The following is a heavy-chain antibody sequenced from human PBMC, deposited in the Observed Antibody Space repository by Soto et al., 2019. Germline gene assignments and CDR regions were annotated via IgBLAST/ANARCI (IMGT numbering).Heavy chain of an antibody. Sequence: PGGSRRICGAAWRFSFGSAWMNWVLQTPGKGLEWVGRIKSKTDGRTTDYAAPVKGRFTISRDDSKNTLYLQMNSLKTEDTAVYYCSFRIRHSGHDLRELLDYWRQAT. CDR1: RFSFGSAW. CDR3: SFRIRHSGHDLRELLDY. CDR2: IKSKTDGRTT. J-gene: IGHJ4*02. D-gene: IGHD5-12*01. V-gene: IGHV3-15*07.